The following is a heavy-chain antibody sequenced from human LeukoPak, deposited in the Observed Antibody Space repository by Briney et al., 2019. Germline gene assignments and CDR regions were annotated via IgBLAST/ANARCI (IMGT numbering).Heavy chain of an antibody. CDR1: GGSISSYY. D-gene: IGHD3-22*01. CDR2: IYYSEST. J-gene: IGHJ3*02. CDR3: ARHERNYYDSSGYYPAAFDI. V-gene: IGHV4-59*08. Sequence: SETLSLTCTVSGGSISSYYWSWIRQPPGKGLEWIGYIYYSESTNYNPSLKSRVTISVDTSKNQFSLKLSSVTAADTAVYYCARHERNYYDSSGYYPAAFDIWGQGTMVTVST.